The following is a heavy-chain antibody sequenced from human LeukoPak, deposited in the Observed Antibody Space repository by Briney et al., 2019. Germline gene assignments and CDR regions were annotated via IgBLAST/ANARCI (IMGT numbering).Heavy chain of an antibody. J-gene: IGHJ3*02. Sequence: PGGSLRLSCAASGFTFSSYAMIWVRQAPGKGLEGVSAVSGSGGSTYYADSVKGRFTISRDNSKNTLYLQMNSLRAEDTAVYYCAKPSADSSGYYFALDAFDIWGQGTMVTVSS. CDR3: AKPSADSSGYYFALDAFDI. V-gene: IGHV3-23*01. D-gene: IGHD3-22*01. CDR2: VSGSGGST. CDR1: GFTFSSYA.